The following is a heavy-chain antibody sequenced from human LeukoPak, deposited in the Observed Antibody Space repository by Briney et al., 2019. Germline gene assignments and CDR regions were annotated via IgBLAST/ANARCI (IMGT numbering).Heavy chain of an antibody. CDR1: GGSISSSNW. J-gene: IGHJ4*02. V-gene: IGHV4-4*02. CDR2: IYYSGST. Sequence: SETLSLTCAVSGGSISSSNWWSWVRQPPGKGLEWIGYIYYSGSTNYNPSLKSRVTISVDTSKNQFSLKLSSVTAADTAVYYCARDRGRVNGFDYWGQGTLVTVSS. CDR3: ARDRGRVNGFDY. D-gene: IGHD3-10*01.